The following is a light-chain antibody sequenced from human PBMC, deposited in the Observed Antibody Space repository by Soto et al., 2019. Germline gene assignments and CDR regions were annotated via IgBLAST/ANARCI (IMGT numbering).Light chain of an antibody. J-gene: IGKJ1*01. CDR3: QQSYSTRWT. CDR1: QSISSN. V-gene: IGKV3-11*01. CDR2: DVS. Sequence: ETMMTQSPDTLSVSLGERATLSCRASQSISSNLAWYQQKPGQAPRLLIYDVSNRAAGIPARFSGSGSGTDFTLTLSSLEPEDFATYYCQQSYSTRWTFGQGTKV.